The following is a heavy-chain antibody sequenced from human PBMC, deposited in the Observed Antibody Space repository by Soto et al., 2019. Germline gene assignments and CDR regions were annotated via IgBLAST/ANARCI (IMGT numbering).Heavy chain of an antibody. CDR2: ISSSSSYI. CDR3: ARDRPFPNVDTAIGPSDV. CDR1: GFTFRSYS. Sequence: PGGSLRLSCASSGFTFRSYSMNLVRQAPGKGLEWVSSISSSSSYIYYADSVKGRFTISRDNAKNSLYLQMNSLRAEDTAVYYCARDRPFPNVDTAIGPSDVWGQGTTVTVSS. V-gene: IGHV3-21*01. J-gene: IGHJ6*02. D-gene: IGHD5-18*01.